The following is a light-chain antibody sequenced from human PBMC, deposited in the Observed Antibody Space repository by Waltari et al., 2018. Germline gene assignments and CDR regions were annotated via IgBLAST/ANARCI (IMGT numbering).Light chain of an antibody. V-gene: IGLV3-1*01. CDR1: KLGDKY. J-gene: IGLJ2*01. CDR3: QVWDSTTAHVV. Sequence: SYELTQPPSVSVSPGPTANITCSGDKLGDKYACWYQQKPGQSPVLVMFQHTKRPSGIPERFSGSNSGNAATLTIRGTQAMDEADYYCQVWDSTTAHVVFGGGTKLTVL. CDR2: QHT.